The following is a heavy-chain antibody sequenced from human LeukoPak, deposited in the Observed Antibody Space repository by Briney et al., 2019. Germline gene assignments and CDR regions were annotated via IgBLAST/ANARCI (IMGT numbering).Heavy chain of an antibody. CDR3: ARDEWIDY. CDR2: ISYDGSNK. CDR1: GFTFSSYA. V-gene: IGHV3-30*04. J-gene: IGHJ4*02. Sequence: GGSLRLSCAASGFTFSSYAMHWVRQAPGKGLEWVAVISYDGSNKYYADSVKGRFTISRDNSKNTLYLQMNSLRAEDTAVYYCARDEWIDYWGQGTLVTVSS. D-gene: IGHD2-8*01.